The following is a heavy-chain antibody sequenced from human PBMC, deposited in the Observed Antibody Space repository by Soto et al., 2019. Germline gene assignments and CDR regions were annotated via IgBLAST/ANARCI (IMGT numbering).Heavy chain of an antibody. J-gene: IGHJ6*02. CDR3: AREGIWFGELSIFDV. D-gene: IGHD3-10*01. V-gene: IGHV3-33*01. CDR2: IWYDGSNK. CDR1: GFTFSSYG. Sequence: GGSLRLSCAASGFTFSSYGMHWVRQAPGKGLEWVAVIWYDGSNKYYADSVKGRFTISRDNSKNTLYLQMNSLRAEDTAVYYCAREGIWFGELSIFDVWGQGTTVTVSS.